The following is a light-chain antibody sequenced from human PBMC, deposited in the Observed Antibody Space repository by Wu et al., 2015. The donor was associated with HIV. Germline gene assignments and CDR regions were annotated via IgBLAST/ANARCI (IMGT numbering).Light chain of an antibody. CDR1: QSVRNR. Sequence: EIVLTQAPATLSLSPGERATLSCRASQSVRNRLAWYQQKPGQAPRLLIYGASSRATGIPDRFSASGSGTDFTLTISRLEPEDFAVYYCQQYASSPLLTFGGGTKVEIK. J-gene: IGKJ4*01. CDR2: GAS. CDR3: QQYASSPLLT. V-gene: IGKV3-20*01.